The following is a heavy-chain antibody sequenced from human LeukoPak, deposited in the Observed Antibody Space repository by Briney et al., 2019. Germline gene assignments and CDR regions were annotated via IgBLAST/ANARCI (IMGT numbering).Heavy chain of an antibody. V-gene: IGHV3-48*01. CDR3: VTDNRGFDP. Sequence: PGGSLRLSCAASGFTFSSYWMSWVRQAPGKGLEWVSYISSDLSTIYYADSVKGRFTISRDNAKNSLFLQMNSLRAEDTAVYYCVTDNRGFDPWGQGTLVTVSS. CDR1: GFTFSSYW. D-gene: IGHD1-14*01. J-gene: IGHJ5*02. CDR2: ISSDLSTI.